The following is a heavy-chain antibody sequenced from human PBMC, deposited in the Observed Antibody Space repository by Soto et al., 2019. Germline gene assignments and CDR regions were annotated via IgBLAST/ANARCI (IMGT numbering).Heavy chain of an antibody. J-gene: IGHJ4*02. CDR2: IYYSGLT. Sequence: PSETLSLTCTVSGGSMSSEGYYWSWIRQHPGKGLEWIGYIYYSGLTDYNPSLKSRLTISVDKSKNEFYLKMRSVTAAETAVYYCSYLRAFTVKPGDWCQGILVTVSS. V-gene: IGHV4-31*09. CDR3: SYLRAFTVKPGD. CDR1: GGSMSSEGYY. D-gene: IGHD2-8*02.